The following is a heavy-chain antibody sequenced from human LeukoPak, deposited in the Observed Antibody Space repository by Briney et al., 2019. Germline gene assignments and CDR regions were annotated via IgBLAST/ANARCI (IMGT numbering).Heavy chain of an antibody. Sequence: GASVKVSCTASGYTLSSYYLHWVRQAPGQGLGWMAIINPSGGSTSHAQKFQGRVTMTRDTSASTVYMELSSLRSEDTAVYYCASVYKHGMDVWGQGTMVTVSS. D-gene: IGHD5-24*01. CDR1: GYTLSSYY. V-gene: IGHV1-46*01. CDR2: INPSGGST. CDR3: ASVYKHGMDV. J-gene: IGHJ6*02.